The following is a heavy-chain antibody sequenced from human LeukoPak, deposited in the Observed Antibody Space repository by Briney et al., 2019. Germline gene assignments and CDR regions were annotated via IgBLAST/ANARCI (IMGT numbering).Heavy chain of an antibody. J-gene: IGHJ4*02. V-gene: IGHV4-59*01. Sequence: SETLSLTCTVSGVSISSYYWSWLRQPPGKGLEWIGYIYYSGSTNYNPSLKSRVTVSVDTSKNQFSLKLSSVTAADTAVYYCARVIGDSSGWYHFDYWGQGTLVTVSS. D-gene: IGHD6-19*01. CDR1: GVSISSYY. CDR3: ARVIGDSSGWYHFDY. CDR2: IYYSGST.